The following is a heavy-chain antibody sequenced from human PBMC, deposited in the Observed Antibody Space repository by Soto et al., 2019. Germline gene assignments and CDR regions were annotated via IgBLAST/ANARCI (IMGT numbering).Heavy chain of an antibody. Sequence: PSKSXSRTWYVAVYGMINGNYGGGIRQSPGKGLEWIGSMFPNGTTYYKSSLKSRITISVYTSKNQFSLKFNSVTDADTAVYYCTSVFGFWSGFSDSWGPGILVTVSS. V-gene: IGHV4-38-2*01. D-gene: IGHD3-3*01. J-gene: IGHJ4*02. CDR3: TSVFGFWSGFSDS. CDR1: VYGMINGNY. CDR2: MFPNGTT.